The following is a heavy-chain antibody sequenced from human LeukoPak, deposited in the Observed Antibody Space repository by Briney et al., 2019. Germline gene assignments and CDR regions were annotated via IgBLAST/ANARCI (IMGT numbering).Heavy chain of an antibody. V-gene: IGHV1-2*02. D-gene: IGHD1-26*01. Sequence: GASVKVSCKASGYTFTGYYIHWVRQAPGQGLEWMGWINPNSGGTNYAQKFQGSVTMTRDTSISTAYMDLSRLRSDDTAVYYCARDFRYSGSYQDYWGQGTLVTVSS. CDR1: GYTFTGYY. CDR3: ARDFRYSGSYQDY. CDR2: INPNSGGT. J-gene: IGHJ4*02.